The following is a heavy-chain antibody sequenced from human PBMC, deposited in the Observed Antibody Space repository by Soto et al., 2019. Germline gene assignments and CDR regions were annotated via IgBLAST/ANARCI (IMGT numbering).Heavy chain of an antibody. CDR1: GFTFSSYG. Sequence: QVQLVESGGGVVQPGRSLRLSCAASGFTFSSYGMHWVRQAPGKGLEWGAVISYDGNNKYYADSVKGRFTISRDNSKNTLYLQMNSLRPEDTAVYYCAGGYYFGDYWGQGTLVTVSS. J-gene: IGHJ4*02. CDR3: AGGYYFGDY. CDR2: ISYDGNNK. V-gene: IGHV3-30*03. D-gene: IGHD3-22*01.